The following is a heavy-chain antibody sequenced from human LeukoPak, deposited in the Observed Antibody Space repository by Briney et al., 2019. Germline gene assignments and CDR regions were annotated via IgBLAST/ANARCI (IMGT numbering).Heavy chain of an antibody. CDR3: ARLGGSYSSYYYYMDV. J-gene: IGHJ6*03. CDR1: GFTFSSYE. D-gene: IGHD1-26*01. Sequence: GGSLRLSCAASGFTFSSYEMNWVRQAPGKGLEWVSYISSSGSTIYYADSVKGRFTISRDNAKNSLYLQMNSLRAEDTALYYCARLGGSYSSYYYYMDVWGKGTTVTVSS. CDR2: ISSSGSTI. V-gene: IGHV3-48*03.